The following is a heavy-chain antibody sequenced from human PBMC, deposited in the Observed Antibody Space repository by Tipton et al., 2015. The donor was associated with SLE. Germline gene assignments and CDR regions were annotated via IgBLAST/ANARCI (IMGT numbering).Heavy chain of an antibody. CDR1: GGSISTYY. CDR2: IYYSGST. Sequence: TLSLTCTVSGGSISTYYWSWIRQPPGKGLEWIGYIYYSGSTNYNPSLKSRVTISVDTSKNQFSLKLSSVTAADTAVYYCASGIAAAGRRAFDIWGQGTMVTVSS. J-gene: IGHJ3*02. CDR3: ASGIAAAGRRAFDI. V-gene: IGHV4-59*12. D-gene: IGHD6-13*01.